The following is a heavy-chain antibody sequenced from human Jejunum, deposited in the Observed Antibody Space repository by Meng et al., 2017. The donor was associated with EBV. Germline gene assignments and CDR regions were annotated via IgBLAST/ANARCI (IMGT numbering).Heavy chain of an antibody. V-gene: IGHV3-74*01. J-gene: IGHJ4*02. D-gene: IGHD3-16*01. CDR3: SRDLRGPFDY. Sequence: VQLVESGGGLVQPGGSLRLSCVGPGYTLSNYWMHWVRQTPGKGLVWVSRINEDGTHTDYADSVKGRFTISRDNAKNTLTLQMNSLRVEDTAVYYCSRDLRGPFDYWGQGTLVTVSS. CDR2: INEDGTHT. CDR1: GYTLSNYW.